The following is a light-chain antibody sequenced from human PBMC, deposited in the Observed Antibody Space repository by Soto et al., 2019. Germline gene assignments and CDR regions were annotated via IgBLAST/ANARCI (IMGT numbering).Light chain of an antibody. CDR3: QSYDSSNYVV. J-gene: IGLJ2*01. V-gene: IGLV6-57*04. CDR2: EDN. CDR1: SGSIASNY. Sequence: NFLLTQPHSVSESPGKTVTISCTRSSGSIASNYVQWYQQRPGSAPTTVIYEDNQRPSGVPDRFSGSIDSSSNSASLTIYGLKTEDEADYYCQSYDSSNYVVFGGGTKLTVL.